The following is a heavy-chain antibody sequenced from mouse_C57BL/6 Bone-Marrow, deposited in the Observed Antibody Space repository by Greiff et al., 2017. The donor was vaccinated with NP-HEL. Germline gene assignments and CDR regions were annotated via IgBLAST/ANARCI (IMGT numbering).Heavy chain of an antibody. V-gene: IGHV10-1*01. CDR3: VIPLYYDYPSWFAY. CDR1: GFSFNTYA. D-gene: IGHD2-4*01. J-gene: IGHJ3*01. CDR2: IRSKSNNYAT. Sequence: EVQRVESGGGLVQPKGSLKLSCAASGFSFNTYAMNWVRQAPGKGLEWVARIRSKSNNYATYYADSVKDRFTISRDDSESMLYLQMNNLKTEDTAMYYCVIPLYYDYPSWFAYWGQGTLVTVSA.